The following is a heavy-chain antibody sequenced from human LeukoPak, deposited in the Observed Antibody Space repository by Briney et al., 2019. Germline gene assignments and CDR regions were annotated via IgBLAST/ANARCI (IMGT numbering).Heavy chain of an antibody. Sequence: GGSLRLSCAASGFTFSSYWMSWVRQAPGKRLEWVANIKQDGSEKYYVDSVKGRFTISRDNAKNSLYLQMNSLRAEDTAVYYCARDSDDFWSGYYISLGYWGQGTLVTVSS. V-gene: IGHV3-7*01. CDR3: ARDSDDFWSGYYISLGY. D-gene: IGHD3-3*01. J-gene: IGHJ4*02. CDR1: GFTFSSYW. CDR2: IKQDGSEK.